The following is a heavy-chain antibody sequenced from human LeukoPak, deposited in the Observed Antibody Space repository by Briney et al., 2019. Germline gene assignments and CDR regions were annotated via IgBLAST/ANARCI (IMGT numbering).Heavy chain of an antibody. CDR2: INVDKGNT. Sequence: ASVKVSCKASGYTSTSYTMHWVRQAPGQRLEWMGWINVDKGNTKYSQKFQDRVIISWDTSASTAYMELSSLRSEDTAVFYCARGSSTWSNAFDTWGQGTMVTVSS. D-gene: IGHD6-13*01. CDR3: ARGSSTWSNAFDT. V-gene: IGHV1-3*01. J-gene: IGHJ3*02. CDR1: GYTSTSYT.